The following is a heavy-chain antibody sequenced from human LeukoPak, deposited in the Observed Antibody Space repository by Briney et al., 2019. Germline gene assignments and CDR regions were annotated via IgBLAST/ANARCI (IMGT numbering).Heavy chain of an antibody. V-gene: IGHV3-53*01. CDR2: IYSGGST. CDR1: GFTVSSNY. D-gene: IGHD6-13*01. Sequence: PGGSLRLSCVASGFTVSSNYMSWVRQAPGKGLEWVSVIYSGGSTYYADSVKGRFTISRDNSKNTLYLQMNSLRAEDTAVYYCARDRSSSWYRDYYYGMGVWGQGTTVTVSS. CDR3: ARDRSSSWYRDYYYGMGV. J-gene: IGHJ6*02.